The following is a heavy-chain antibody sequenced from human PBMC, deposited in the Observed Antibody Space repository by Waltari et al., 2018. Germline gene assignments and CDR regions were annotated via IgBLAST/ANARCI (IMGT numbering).Heavy chain of an antibody. CDR2: IHGGNGNT. CDR1: GYTFTQHS. Sequence: QVYLVQSGAELKKPGASVKVSCKASGYTFTQHSMHWVRHAPGQGLEWMGWIHGGNGNTKYSKKFQDRLSISQDTSATTVYMELSSLTSEDTAVYYCAKTQYDFWSAYFDYWGQGTLVTVSS. CDR3: AKTQYDFWSAYFDY. V-gene: IGHV1-3*01. D-gene: IGHD3-3*01. J-gene: IGHJ4*02.